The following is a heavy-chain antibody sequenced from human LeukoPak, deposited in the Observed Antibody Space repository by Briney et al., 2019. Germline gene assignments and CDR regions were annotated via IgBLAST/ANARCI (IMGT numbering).Heavy chain of an antibody. CDR3: AKDRGSTSEYPDY. V-gene: IGHV3-30*02. Sequence: GGSLRLSCAASGFTFSSYGMHWVRQAPGKGLEWVAFIRYDGSNKYYADSVKGRFTISRDNSKNTLHLQMNSLRAEDTAVYYCAKDRGSTSEYPDYWGQGTLVTVSS. J-gene: IGHJ4*02. CDR2: IRYDGSNK. CDR1: GFTFSSYG. D-gene: IGHD2-2*01.